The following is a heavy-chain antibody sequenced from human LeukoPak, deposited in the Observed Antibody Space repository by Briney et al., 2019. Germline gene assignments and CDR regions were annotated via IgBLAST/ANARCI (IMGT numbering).Heavy chain of an antibody. D-gene: IGHD6-6*01. CDR3: ARGMGRIAARFTFDY. CDR2: TYYKSKWSN. V-gene: IGHV6-1*01. J-gene: IGHJ4*02. Sequence: SQTLSLTCAISGDSVSSNSAAWNWIRQSPSRGLEWLGRTYYKSKWSNDYGVSVKSRITINADTSKNQFSLQLNYVTPEDTAVYYCARGMGRIAARFTFDYWGQGTLVTVSS. CDR1: GDSVSSNSAA.